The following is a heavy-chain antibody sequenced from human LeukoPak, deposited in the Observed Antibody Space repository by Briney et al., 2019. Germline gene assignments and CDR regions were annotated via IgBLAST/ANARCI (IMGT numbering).Heavy chain of an antibody. CDR1: GFTFSSYT. D-gene: IGHD2-2*01. CDR3: ARASEGYQLLKGFDY. J-gene: IGHJ4*02. CDR2: ISGSSNYI. Sequence: GGPLRLSCVASGFTFSSYTMNWVRQAPGKGLEWVSSISGSSNYIYYAGSMKGRFTISRDDATNSLYLQMNSLRAEDTAMYYCARASEGYQLLKGFDYWGQGTLVTVSS. V-gene: IGHV3-21*01.